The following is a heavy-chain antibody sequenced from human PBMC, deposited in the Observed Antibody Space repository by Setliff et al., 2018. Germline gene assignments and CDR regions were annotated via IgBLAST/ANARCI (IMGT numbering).Heavy chain of an antibody. CDR2: IIHTGSI. CDR3: ARSFSRREKFLLDY. Sequence: GSLRLSCAASGFTFSDYYMSWIRQPPGKRLEWIGEIIHTGSINYNPSLKSRVTISMDTSKNQFSLRVSSVTAADTAVYYCARSFSRREKFLLDYWGQGALVTVSS. J-gene: IGHJ4*02. CDR1: GFTFSDYY. V-gene: IGHV4-34*12.